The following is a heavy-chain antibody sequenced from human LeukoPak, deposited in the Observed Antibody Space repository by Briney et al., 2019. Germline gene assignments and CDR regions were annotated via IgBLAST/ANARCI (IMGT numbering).Heavy chain of an antibody. CDR2: IYNGVPT. CDR3: VQSTGWPGFDY. D-gene: IGHD6-19*01. Sequence: SETLSLTCTTSGAPISRFFWSWVRQPPGKGLEWIGNIYNGVPTFFNPSLKSRVSISVDTSKGQFSLQLASVTAAGTAVYYCVQSTGWPGFDYWGQGILVTVSS. J-gene: IGHJ4*02. CDR1: GAPISRFF. V-gene: IGHV4-4*09.